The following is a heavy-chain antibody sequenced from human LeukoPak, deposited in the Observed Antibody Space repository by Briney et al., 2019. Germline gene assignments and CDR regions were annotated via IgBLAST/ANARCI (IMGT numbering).Heavy chain of an antibody. Sequence: ASVKVSCKASGYTFINYGISWVRQAPGQGLEWMGWISPYTGNTNYPQRLQGRATMTTDTSTSTAYMELRSLRSDDTAVYYCARDWPDYDSSGYYSEPEFDYWGQGTLVTVSS. D-gene: IGHD3-22*01. CDR1: GYTFINYG. CDR3: ARDWPDYDSSGYYSEPEFDY. CDR2: ISPYTGNT. V-gene: IGHV1-18*01. J-gene: IGHJ4*02.